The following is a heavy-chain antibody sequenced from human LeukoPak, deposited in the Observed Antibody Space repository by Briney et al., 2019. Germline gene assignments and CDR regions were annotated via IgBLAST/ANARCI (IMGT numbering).Heavy chain of an antibody. J-gene: IGHJ6*03. CDR1: GFTFDDYA. V-gene: IGHV3-43D*03. CDR2: ISWDGGST. Sequence: GGSLRLSCAASGFTFDDYALHWVRQAPGKGLEWVSLISWDGGSTYYADSVKGRFTISRDNSKNSLYLQMNSLRAEDTALYYCAKDKMATIDSYYYYYMEVWGKGTTVTVSS. CDR3: AKDKMATIDSYYYYYMEV. D-gene: IGHD5-24*01.